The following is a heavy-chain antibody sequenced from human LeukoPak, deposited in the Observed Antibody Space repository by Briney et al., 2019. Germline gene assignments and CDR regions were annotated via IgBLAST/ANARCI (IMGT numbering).Heavy chain of an antibody. Sequence: GGSLRLSCAASGFTFSSYGMHWVRQAPGKGLEWVAVIWYDGSNKYYADSVKGRFTISRDNSKNTLYLQMNSLRAEDTAVYYLARGAYYDILTGLDYWAREPWSPSPQ. J-gene: IGHJ4*02. CDR3: ARGAYYDILTGLDY. CDR2: IWYDGSNK. CDR1: GFTFSSYG. V-gene: IGHV3-33*01. D-gene: IGHD3-9*01.